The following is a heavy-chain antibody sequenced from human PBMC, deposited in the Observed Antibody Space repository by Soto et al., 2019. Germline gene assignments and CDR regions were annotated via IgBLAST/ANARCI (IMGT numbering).Heavy chain of an antibody. CDR2: ISYDGSNK. V-gene: IGHV3-30*18. J-gene: IGHJ6*02. Sequence: SLRLSCAASGFTFGSYGMHWVRQAPGKGLEWVAVISYDGSNKYYADSVKGRFTISRDNSKNTLYLQMNSLRAEDTAVYYCAKDMWLRFGSGSYYGDYYGMDVWGQGTTVTVSS. CDR1: GFTFGSYG. CDR3: AKDMWLRFGSGSYYGDYYGMDV. D-gene: IGHD3-10*01.